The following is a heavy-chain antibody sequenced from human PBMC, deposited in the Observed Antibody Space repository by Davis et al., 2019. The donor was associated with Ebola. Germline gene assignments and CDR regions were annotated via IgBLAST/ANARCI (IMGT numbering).Heavy chain of an antibody. CDR2: IIPIFGTA. D-gene: IGHD6-6*01. Sequence: SVKVSCKASVGTFSSYAISWVRQAPGQGLEWMGGIIPIFGTANYAQKFQGRVTITADKSTSTAYMELSSLRSEDTAVYYCARDLEYSSSSVYYYYGMDVWGQGTTVTVSS. J-gene: IGHJ6*02. V-gene: IGHV1-69*06. CDR1: VGTFSSYA. CDR3: ARDLEYSSSSVYYYYGMDV.